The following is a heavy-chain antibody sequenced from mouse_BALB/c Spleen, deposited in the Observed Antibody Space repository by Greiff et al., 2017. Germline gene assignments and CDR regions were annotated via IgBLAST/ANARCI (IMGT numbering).Heavy chain of an antibody. CDR2: IWAGGST. Sequence: VMLVESGPGLVAPSQSLSITCTVSGFSLTSYGVHWVRQPPGKGLEWLGVIWAGGSTNYNSALMSRLSISKDNSKSQVFLKMNSLQTDDTAMYYCARVTTVVARAMDYWGQGTSVTVSS. CDR1: GFSLTSYG. V-gene: IGHV2-9*02. J-gene: IGHJ4*01. CDR3: ARVTTVVARAMDY. D-gene: IGHD1-1*01.